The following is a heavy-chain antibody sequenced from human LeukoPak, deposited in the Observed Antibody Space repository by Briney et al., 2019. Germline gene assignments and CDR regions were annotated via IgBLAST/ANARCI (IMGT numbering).Heavy chain of an antibody. CDR3: ARGGESDYGDYPNDYYGMDV. CDR1: GFTFSSYS. CDR2: ISSSSSYI. D-gene: IGHD4-17*01. Sequence: GGSLRLSCAASGFTFSSYSMNWVRQAPGKGLEWVSSISSSSSYIYYADSVKGRFTISRDNAKNSLYLQMNSLGAEDTAVYYCARGGESDYGDYPNDYYGMDVWGQGTTVTVSS. J-gene: IGHJ6*02. V-gene: IGHV3-21*01.